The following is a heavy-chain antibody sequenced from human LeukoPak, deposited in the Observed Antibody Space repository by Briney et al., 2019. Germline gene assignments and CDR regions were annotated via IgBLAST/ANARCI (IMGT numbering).Heavy chain of an antibody. CDR3: AKERQGGNVYGDGAFYFDY. CDR2: ISGSGHYS. Sequence: PGGSLRLACTASGFNFDTYAMNWVRQVPGKGLEWVSTISGSGHYSFYADSVKGRFTISRDNSKNILYLQMHSLRAEDTAIYYCAKERQGGNVYGDGAFYFDYWGQGTLVTVSS. CDR1: GFNFDTYA. V-gene: IGHV3-23*01. J-gene: IGHJ4*02. D-gene: IGHD4-23*01.